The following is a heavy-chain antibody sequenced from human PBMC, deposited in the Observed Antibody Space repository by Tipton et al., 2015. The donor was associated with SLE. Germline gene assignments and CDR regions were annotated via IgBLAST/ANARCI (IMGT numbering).Heavy chain of an antibody. CDR3: ARHIVLMVYARDWFDP. CDR1: GGSISSGSYY. Sequence: TLSLTCTVSGGSISSGSYYWSWIRQPPGKGLEWIGEINHSGSTNYNPSLKSRVTISVDTSKNQFSLKLSSVTAADTAVYYCARHIVLMVYARDWFDPWGQGTLVTVSS. V-gene: IGHV4-39*07. J-gene: IGHJ5*02. D-gene: IGHD2-8*01. CDR2: INHSGST.